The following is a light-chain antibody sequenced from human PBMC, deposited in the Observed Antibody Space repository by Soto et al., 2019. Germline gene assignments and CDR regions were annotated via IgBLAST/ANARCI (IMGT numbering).Light chain of an antibody. V-gene: IGKV2-30*01. CDR1: QSLVSSDGNTY. J-gene: IGKJ2*01. CDR2: RVS. CDR3: MQGTHWPPYT. Sequence: DVVMTQSPLSLPVTLGQPASISCRSSQSLVSSDGNTYLSWFQQRPGQSPRRLIYRVSNRDSGVPDRFSVSGSGTDFTLKISRVEAEDVGVYYCMQGTHWPPYTFGQGTKLEIK.